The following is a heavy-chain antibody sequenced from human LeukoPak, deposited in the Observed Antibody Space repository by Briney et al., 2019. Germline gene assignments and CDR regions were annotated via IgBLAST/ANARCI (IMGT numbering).Heavy chain of an antibody. D-gene: IGHD4-17*01. CDR1: GFTLSSYW. Sequence: GGSLRLSCTASGFTLSSYWMHWVRQVPGMGLVWVSQTSPDGSVTSYADPVKGRFTISRDNAKNTLYLQMNSLRVEDTAIYYCAGLRGDYWGQGILVTVSS. CDR2: TSPDGSVT. V-gene: IGHV3-74*01. CDR3: AGLRGDY. J-gene: IGHJ4*02.